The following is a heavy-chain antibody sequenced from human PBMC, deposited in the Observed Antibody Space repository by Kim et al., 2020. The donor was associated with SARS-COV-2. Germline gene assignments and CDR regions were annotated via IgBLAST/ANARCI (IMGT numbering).Heavy chain of an antibody. CDR3: ARTGGIFYFDY. V-gene: IGHV4-39*01. D-gene: IGHD7-27*01. CDR2: T. J-gene: IGHJ4*02. Sequence: TYYNPSLKSRVTISVDTSKNQFSLKLSSVTAADTAVYYCARTGGIFYFDYWGQGTLVTVSS.